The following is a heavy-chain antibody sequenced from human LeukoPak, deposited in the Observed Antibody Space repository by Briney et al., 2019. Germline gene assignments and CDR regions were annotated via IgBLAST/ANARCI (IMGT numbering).Heavy chain of an antibody. CDR3: ARYDSSGYYINYFDY. V-gene: IGHV3-7*01. D-gene: IGHD3-22*01. Sequence: GGSLRLSCAASGFTFSSYWMSWVRQAPGKGLEWVANIKQDGSEKYYVDSVKGRFTISRDNAKNSLYLQMNSLRAEDTAVYYCARYDSSGYYINYFDYRGQGTLVTVSS. CDR1: GFTFSSYW. J-gene: IGHJ4*02. CDR2: IKQDGSEK.